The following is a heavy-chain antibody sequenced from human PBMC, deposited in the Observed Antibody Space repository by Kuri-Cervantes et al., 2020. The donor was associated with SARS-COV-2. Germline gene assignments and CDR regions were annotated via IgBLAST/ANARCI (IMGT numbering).Heavy chain of an antibody. V-gene: IGHV3-74*01. CDR3: ARSADSTSSGSNWLDP. CDR2: INSDGSST. D-gene: IGHD6-6*01. CDR1: GFTFSSYW. J-gene: IGHJ5*02. Sequence: GGSLRLSCAASGFTFSSYWTFWVRQAPGKGLVWVSRINSDGSSTIYADSVKGRFTISRDNAKNTLYLQMNSLRDDDTAVYYCARSADSTSSGSNWLDPWGLGTLVTVSS.